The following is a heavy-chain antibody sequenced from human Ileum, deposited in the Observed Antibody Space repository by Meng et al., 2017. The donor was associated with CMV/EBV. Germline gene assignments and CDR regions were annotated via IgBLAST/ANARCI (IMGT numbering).Heavy chain of an antibody. J-gene: IGHJ4*02. CDR2: INSDGSSI. CDR1: GFTLSTYW. Sequence: GESLKISCAASGFTLSTYWMHWVRQAPGKGLVWVSRINSDGSSITYGDSVKGRFTISRDNAKNTLYLQMSSLRAEDTAVYYCARDLGTGTAFYFDYWGQGALVTVSS. CDR3: ARDLGTGTAFYFDY. D-gene: IGHD1-7*01. V-gene: IGHV3-74*03.